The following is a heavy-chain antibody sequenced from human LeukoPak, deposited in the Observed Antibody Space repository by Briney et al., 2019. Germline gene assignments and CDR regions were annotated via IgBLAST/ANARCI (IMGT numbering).Heavy chain of an antibody. CDR1: GITLSNYG. Sequence: GGSLRLSCAVSGITLSNYGMSWVRQAPGKGLEWVAGISDSGGRTNYADSVKGRFTISRDNPKNTLYLQMNSLRAEDTAVYFCAKRGVVIRVILVGFHKEANYFDSWGQEPWSPSPQ. J-gene: IGHJ4*01. V-gene: IGHV3-23*01. CDR3: AKRGVVIRVILVGFHKEANYFDS. CDR2: ISDSGGRT. D-gene: IGHD3-22*01.